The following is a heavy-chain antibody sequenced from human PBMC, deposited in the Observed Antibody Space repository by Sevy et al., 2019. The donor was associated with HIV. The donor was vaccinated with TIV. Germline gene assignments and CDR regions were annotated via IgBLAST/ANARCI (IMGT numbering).Heavy chain of an antibody. Sequence: GGSLRLSCAASGFTFSSYSMNWVRQAPGKGLEWVSYISSSSSTIYYADSVKGRFTISRDNAKNSLYLQMNSLRDEDTAVYYCAREGAWNLDSPYYYYGMDVWRQGTTVTVSS. V-gene: IGHV3-48*02. J-gene: IGHJ6*02. CDR2: ISSSSSTI. CDR3: AREGAWNLDSPYYYYGMDV. CDR1: GFTFSSYS. D-gene: IGHD1-7*01.